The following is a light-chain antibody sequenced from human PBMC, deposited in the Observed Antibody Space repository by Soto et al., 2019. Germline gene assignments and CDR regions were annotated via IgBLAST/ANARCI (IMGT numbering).Light chain of an antibody. CDR3: SSYAGSNTFI. CDR2: EVS. CDR1: SSDDGGYNY. V-gene: IGLV2-8*01. J-gene: IGLJ2*01. Sequence: QSARSQPPSASGSPGQSVTISCTGTSSDDGGYNYVSWYQQYPGKAPKLMIYEVSKGPSGVPDRFSGSKSGNTASLTVSGLQAEDEADYYCSSYAGSNTFIFGGGTKLTVL.